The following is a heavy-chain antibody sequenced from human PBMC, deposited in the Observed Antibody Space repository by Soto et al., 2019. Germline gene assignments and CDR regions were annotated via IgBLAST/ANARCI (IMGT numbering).Heavy chain of an antibody. CDR2: IYHSGST. CDR3: ARGQTYYDFWSGYYRLSYYMDV. Sequence: QVQLQESGPGLVKPSGTLSLTCAVSSGSISSSNWWSWVRQPPGKGLEWIGEIYHSGSTNYNPSLKSRVTISVDKSKNQFSLKLSSVTAADTAVYYCARGQTYYDFWSGYYRLSYYMDVWGKGTTVTVPS. J-gene: IGHJ6*03. V-gene: IGHV4-4*02. D-gene: IGHD3-3*01. CDR1: SGSISSSNW.